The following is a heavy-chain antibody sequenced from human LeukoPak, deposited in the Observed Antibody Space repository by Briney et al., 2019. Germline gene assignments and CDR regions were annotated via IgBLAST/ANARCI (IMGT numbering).Heavy chain of an antibody. J-gene: IGHJ4*02. Sequence: KPSETLSLTCTVSGGSVSSSSYYWGWIRQPPGKGLEWIGSIYYSGSTYYNPSLKSPVTISIDTSKNQFSLKLSSVTAADTAVYYCARAARLGYCSSTSCYEIDYWGQGTLVTVSS. CDR3: ARAARLGYCSSTSCYEIDY. CDR2: IYYSGST. CDR1: GGSVSSSSYY. D-gene: IGHD2-2*01. V-gene: IGHV4-39*07.